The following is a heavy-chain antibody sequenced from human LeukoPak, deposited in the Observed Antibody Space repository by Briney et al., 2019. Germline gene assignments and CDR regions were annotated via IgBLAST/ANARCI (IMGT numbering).Heavy chain of an antibody. Sequence: SQTLSLTCAISGDSVSNNNAAWHWIRQSPSRGLEWLGRTYYRSKWYNGYAVSVKSRITINPDTYKNQFSLQLNSVTPEDTAVYYCARGHLFAFDYWGQGTLVTVSS. CDR2: TYYRSKWYN. CDR3: ARGHLFAFDY. CDR1: GDSVSNNNAA. D-gene: IGHD2-21*01. V-gene: IGHV6-1*01. J-gene: IGHJ4*02.